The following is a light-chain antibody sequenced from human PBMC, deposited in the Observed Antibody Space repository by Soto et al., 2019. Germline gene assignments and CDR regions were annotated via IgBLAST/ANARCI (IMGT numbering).Light chain of an antibody. Sequence: ILLTQSPGTLSLSPGERATLSCRASQSVSNNYLAWYQQKPGQAPRLLIYGTSSRATGIPDRFSGSGSGTDFTLTISRLEPEDFAVFYCQQYGSSITFGQGTRLEI. CDR3: QQYGSSIT. CDR1: QSVSNNY. CDR2: GTS. V-gene: IGKV3-20*01. J-gene: IGKJ5*01.